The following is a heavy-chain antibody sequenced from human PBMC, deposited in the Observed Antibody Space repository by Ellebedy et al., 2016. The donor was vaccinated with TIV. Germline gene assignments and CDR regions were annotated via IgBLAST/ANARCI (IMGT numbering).Heavy chain of an antibody. J-gene: IGHJ4*02. CDR1: GFSFSRYE. Sequence: GESLKISCVGSGFSFSRYEMNWVRQAPGKGLEWVSYISETGNTIYYADSVKGRFTISRDNVENSLFLQMNSLGVDDTAIYYCVRKNFQEQVYWGQGTLVTVSS. V-gene: IGHV3-48*03. CDR3: VRKNFQEQVY. D-gene: IGHD1/OR15-1a*01. CDR2: ISETGNTI.